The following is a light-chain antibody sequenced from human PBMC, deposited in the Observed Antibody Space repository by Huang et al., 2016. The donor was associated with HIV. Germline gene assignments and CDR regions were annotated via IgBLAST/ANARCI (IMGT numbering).Light chain of an antibody. Sequence: EIVLTQSPATLSLSPGERATLSCRASQSVGSDLDWYQQKAGQAPRLLIYGASNRATGIPARFSGSGSGTDFTLTISSLEPEDFAVYYCQQRSDWPRTFGQGTKLEIK. J-gene: IGKJ2*01. V-gene: IGKV3-11*01. CDR1: QSVGSD. CDR2: GAS. CDR3: QQRSDWPRT.